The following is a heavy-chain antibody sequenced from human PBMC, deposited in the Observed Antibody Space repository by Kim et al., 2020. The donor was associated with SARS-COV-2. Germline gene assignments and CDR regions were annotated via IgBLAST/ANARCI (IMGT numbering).Heavy chain of an antibody. D-gene: IGHD3-22*01. CDR2: IYYSGST. Sequence: SETLSLTCTVSGGSISSSSYYWGWIRQPPGKGLEWIGSIYYSGSTYYNPSLKSRVTISVDTSKNQFSLKLSSVTAADTAVYYCARHIGDDSSGYAWWFFDYWGQGTLVTVSS. CDR1: GGSISSSSYY. V-gene: IGHV4-39*01. CDR3: ARHIGDDSSGYAWWFFDY. J-gene: IGHJ4*02.